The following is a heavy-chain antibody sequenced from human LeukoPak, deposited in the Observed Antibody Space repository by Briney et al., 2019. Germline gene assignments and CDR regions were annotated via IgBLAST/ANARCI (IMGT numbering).Heavy chain of an antibody. CDR1: GGSISSYY. J-gene: IGHJ5*02. CDR3: ARQPKSCAPGIFITGKACWFDT. D-gene: IGHD3-10*01. CDR2: IYYSGRT. V-gene: IGHV4-59*08. Sequence: PSETLSLTCTVSGGSISSYYWSWLRQPPGKGLEWIGYIYYSGRTNYNPSLKSRVTISVDTSKNQFSLKLSSVTAADTAVYYCARQPKSCAPGIFITGKACWFDTWGQGTLVTVSP.